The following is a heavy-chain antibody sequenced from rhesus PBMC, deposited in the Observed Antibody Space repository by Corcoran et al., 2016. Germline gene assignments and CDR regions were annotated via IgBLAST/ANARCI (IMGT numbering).Heavy chain of an antibody. CDR2: IGGSSVST. Sequence: QVQLQESGPGLVKPSETLSLTCAVSGGSISSSNWWSWIRQPPGKGLGWIGNIGGSSVSTYYNPSLKSRVTISKDTSKNQFSLKLSSVTAADTAVYYCARPIAAAGRGHFDYWGQGVLVTVSS. CDR1: GGSISSSNW. J-gene: IGHJ4*01. V-gene: IGHV4-65*02. CDR3: ARPIAAAGRGHFDY. D-gene: IGHD6-31*01.